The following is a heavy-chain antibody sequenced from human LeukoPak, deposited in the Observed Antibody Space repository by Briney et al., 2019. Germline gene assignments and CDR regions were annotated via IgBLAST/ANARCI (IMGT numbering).Heavy chain of an antibody. D-gene: IGHD7-27*01. CDR2: IWHDGSQE. CDR1: GFTFSSYA. J-gene: IGHJ4*02. CDR3: ARDGAEWGH. V-gene: IGHV3-33*08. Sequence: GGSLRLSCAASGFTFSSYAMHWVRQAPGKGLEWVAVIWHDGSQEYYADSVKGRFSISRDNSKNMLYLQMNSLRAEDTAVYYCARDGAEWGHWGQGTLVTVSS.